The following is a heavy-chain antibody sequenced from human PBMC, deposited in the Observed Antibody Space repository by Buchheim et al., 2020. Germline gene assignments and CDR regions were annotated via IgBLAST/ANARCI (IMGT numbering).Heavy chain of an antibody. D-gene: IGHD3-10*01. CDR1: GGSFSGYY. Sequence: QVQLQQWGAGLLKPSETLSLTCAVYGGSFSGYYWSWIRQPPGEGLEWIGEINHSGSTNYNPSLKSRVTISVDTSKNQFSLKLSSVTAADTAVYYCARDYKGNYYYGSGSYRGYFDYWGQGTL. J-gene: IGHJ4*02. CDR3: ARDYKGNYYYGSGSYRGYFDY. CDR2: INHSGST. V-gene: IGHV4-34*01.